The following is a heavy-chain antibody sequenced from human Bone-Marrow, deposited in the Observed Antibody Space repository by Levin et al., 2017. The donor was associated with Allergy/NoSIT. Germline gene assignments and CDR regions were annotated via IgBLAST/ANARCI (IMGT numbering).Heavy chain of an antibody. V-gene: IGHV3-30*18. CDR1: GFTFSNYG. Sequence: GGSLRLSCEASGFTFSNYGMHWVRQAPGKGLQWVAVISFDGYKEYYADSVKGRFIISRDNSRNTVYLQMNSLRAEDTAVYYCAKDRPTFFYDGGSYPMGHDYWGQGTLVTVSS. CDR2: ISFDGYKE. CDR3: AKDRPTFFYDGGSYPMGHDY. J-gene: IGHJ4*02. D-gene: IGHD3-22*01.